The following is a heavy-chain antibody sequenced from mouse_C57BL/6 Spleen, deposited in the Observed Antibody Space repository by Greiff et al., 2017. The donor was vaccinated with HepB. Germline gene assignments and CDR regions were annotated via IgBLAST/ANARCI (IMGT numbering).Heavy chain of an antibody. CDR1: GFTFSDYY. D-gene: IGHD1-1*01. J-gene: IGHJ2*01. CDR3: ARYYCGSSLDY. CDR2: INYDGSST. Sequence: EXKLVESEGGLVQPGSSMKLSCTASGFTFSDYYMAWVRQVPEKGLEWVANINYDGSSTYYLDSLKSRFIISRDNAKNILYLQMSSLQSDDTATDYCARYYCGSSLDYWGQGTTLTVSS. V-gene: IGHV5-16*01.